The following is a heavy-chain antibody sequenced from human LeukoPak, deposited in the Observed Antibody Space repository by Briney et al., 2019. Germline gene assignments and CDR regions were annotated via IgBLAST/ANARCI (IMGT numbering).Heavy chain of an antibody. D-gene: IGHD6-6*01. CDR3: ARGWSIAARRHWFDP. Sequence: ASVKVSCKASGYTFTSYDINWVRQATGQGLEWMGLMNPNSGNTGYAQKFQGRVTITRNTSISTAYMELSSLRSEDTAVYYCARGWSIAARRHWFDPWGQGTLVTVSS. CDR2: MNPNSGNT. J-gene: IGHJ5*02. V-gene: IGHV1-8*03. CDR1: GYTFTSYD.